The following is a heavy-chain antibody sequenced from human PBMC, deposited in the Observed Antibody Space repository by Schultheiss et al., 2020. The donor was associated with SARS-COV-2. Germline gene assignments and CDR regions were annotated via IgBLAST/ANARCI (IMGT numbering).Heavy chain of an antibody. V-gene: IGHV4-34*01. CDR3: ARETGYSSSCYGYWYFDL. Sequence: SQTLSLTFAVYGGSFSGYYWSWIRQPPGKGLEWIGEINHSGSTNYNPSLKSRVTISVDTSKNQFSLKLSSVTAADTAVYYCARETGYSSSCYGYWYFDLWGRGTLVTVSS. D-gene: IGHD6-13*01. CDR1: GGSFSGYY. J-gene: IGHJ2*01. CDR2: INHSGST.